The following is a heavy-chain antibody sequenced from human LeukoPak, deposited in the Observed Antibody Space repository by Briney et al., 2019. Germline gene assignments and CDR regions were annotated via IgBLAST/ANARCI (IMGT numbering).Heavy chain of an antibody. CDR1: GGHISSSSAY. V-gene: IGHV4-39*01. D-gene: IGHD5-18*01. CDR2: IYYSTNT. J-gene: IGHJ4*02. CDR3: VSPRGFINGYFDY. Sequence: SETLSLTRTVSGGHISSSSAYLGSLGQPPGKGLDWIGSIYYSTNTYYTPPLKSRVTISADTSKNQFSLTVGSVSATDTVVYYCVSPRGFINGYFDYWGEGSLVTVSS.